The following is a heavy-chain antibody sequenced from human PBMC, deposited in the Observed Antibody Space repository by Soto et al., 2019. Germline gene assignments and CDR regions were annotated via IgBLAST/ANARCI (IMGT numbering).Heavy chain of an antibody. CDR3: ARDTNSLDL. D-gene: IGHD2-8*01. V-gene: IGHV4-38-2*02. CDR2: IYHTGDT. Sequence: WIRQPPGKGLEWVGSIYHTGDTHYNPSLRSQVSMSVDTSKNHFSLRLTYLTAADTAVYFCARDTNSLDLWGQGILVTVSS. J-gene: IGHJ5*02.